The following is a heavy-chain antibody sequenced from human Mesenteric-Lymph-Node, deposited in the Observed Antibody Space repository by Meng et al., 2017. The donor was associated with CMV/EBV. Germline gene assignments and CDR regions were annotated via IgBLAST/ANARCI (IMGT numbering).Heavy chain of an antibody. CDR1: GFTFSIHS. CDR3: ARDFSGTSIDF. J-gene: IGHJ4*02. V-gene: IGHV3-21*01. Sequence: GESLKISCSVSGFTFSIHSMNWVRQAPGKGLEWVSSITSGSDYIDYADSVKGRFTISRDNAKQSLYLQMNSLRVEDTAVYYCARDFSGTSIDFWGQGTLVTVSS. D-gene: IGHD1-7*01. CDR2: ITSGSDYI.